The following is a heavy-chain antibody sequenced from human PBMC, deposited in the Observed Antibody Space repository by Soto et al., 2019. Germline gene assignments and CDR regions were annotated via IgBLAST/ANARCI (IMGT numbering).Heavy chain of an antibody. J-gene: IGHJ4*02. Sequence: PGGSLRLSCAASGFTFVSYGMHWFGQSPGKGRAWVAVIWYDGSNKYYADSVKGRFTISRDNSKNTLYLQMNSLRAEDTAVYYCARANIDDSYYYDSSGYPDYWGQGTLVTVSS. D-gene: IGHD3-22*01. CDR3: ARANIDDSYYYDSSGYPDY. V-gene: IGHV3-33*01. CDR1: GFTFVSYG. CDR2: IWYDGSNK.